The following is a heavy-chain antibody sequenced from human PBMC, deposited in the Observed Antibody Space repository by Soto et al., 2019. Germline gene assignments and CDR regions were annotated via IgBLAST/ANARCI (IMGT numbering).Heavy chain of an antibody. CDR3: ARHGETQPTHYYKYVMDV. D-gene: IGHD3-10*01. CDR2: IWYDGSNK. Sequence: QVQLVESGGGVVQPGRSLRISCAASRFIFSNYAMHWVRQAPGVGLEWVAVIWYDGSNKDYADSVKGRFTISRDNSKNTRYLQMNSLRVEDTAVYYWARHGETQPTHYYKYVMDVWGQGTTVTVSS. J-gene: IGHJ6*02. V-gene: IGHV3-33*01. CDR1: RFIFSNYA.